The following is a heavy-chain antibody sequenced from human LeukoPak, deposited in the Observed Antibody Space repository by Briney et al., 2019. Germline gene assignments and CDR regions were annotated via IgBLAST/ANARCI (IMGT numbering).Heavy chain of an antibody. D-gene: IGHD6-13*01. J-gene: IGHJ4*02. Sequence: GGSLRLSCAASGFTFSNYAMNWVRQAPGKGLEWVAVISYDGSNKYYTDSVKGRFTISRDNSKNTLYLQMNSLRAEDTAVYYCARDGSSSSWFYYFDYWGQGTLVTVSS. V-gene: IGHV3-30-3*01. CDR2: ISYDGSNK. CDR1: GFTFSNYA. CDR3: ARDGSSSSWFYYFDY.